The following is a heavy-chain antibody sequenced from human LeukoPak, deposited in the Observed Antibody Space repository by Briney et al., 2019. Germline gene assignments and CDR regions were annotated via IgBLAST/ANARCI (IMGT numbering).Heavy chain of an antibody. J-gene: IGHJ4*02. CDR3: ARNRGDPSYFDY. CDR2: ISTSSSYI. Sequence: GGSPRLSCTASGFTFNGYSMNWVRQAPGKGLEWVSSISTSSSYIYYADSVKGRFTVSRNNPKNSLYLQMNSLRAEDTAVYYCARNRGDPSYFDYWGQGTLVTVSS. V-gene: IGHV3-21*01. D-gene: IGHD4-17*01. CDR1: GFTFNGYS.